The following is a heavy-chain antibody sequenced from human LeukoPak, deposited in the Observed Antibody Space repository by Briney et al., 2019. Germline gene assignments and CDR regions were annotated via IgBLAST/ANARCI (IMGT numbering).Heavy chain of an antibody. V-gene: IGHV3-74*01. D-gene: IGHD2-8*02. CDR2: IDPDGITT. Sequence: PGGSLRLSCAASGFTLSGYWMHWVRQAPGEGLVRVSRIDPDGITTNYADSVKGRFTTSRDNARNTLYLQMNSLTAEDTALYYCTRVQAGRSGLMDVWGRGTMVTVSS. CDR1: GFTLSGYW. J-gene: IGHJ6*02. CDR3: TRVQAGRSGLMDV.